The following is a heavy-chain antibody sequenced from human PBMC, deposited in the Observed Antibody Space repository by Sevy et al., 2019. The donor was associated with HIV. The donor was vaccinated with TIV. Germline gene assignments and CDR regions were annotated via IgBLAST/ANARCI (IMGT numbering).Heavy chain of an antibody. CDR3: ARGGYSSSWYFSPRRASDTYYYYGMDV. Sequence: GGSLRLSCAASGFTFSSYSMNWVRQAPGKGLEWVSYISSSSSTIYYADSVKGRFTISRDNAKNSLYLQRNSLRAEDTAVYYCARGGYSSSWYFSPRRASDTYYYYGMDVWGQGTTVTVSS. V-gene: IGHV3-48*01. CDR1: GFTFSSYS. J-gene: IGHJ6*02. D-gene: IGHD6-13*01. CDR2: ISSSSSTI.